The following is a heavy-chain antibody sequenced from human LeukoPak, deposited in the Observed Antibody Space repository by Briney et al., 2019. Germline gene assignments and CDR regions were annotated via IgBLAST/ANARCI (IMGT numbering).Heavy chain of an antibody. CDR2: ISSSSSYI. CDR3: ARDFHHYYDSSGYTY. J-gene: IGHJ4*02. V-gene: IGHV3-21*01. D-gene: IGHD3-22*01. CDR1: GFTFSSYS. Sequence: GGSLRVSCAASGFTFSSYSMNWVRQAPGKGLEWVSSISSSSSYIYYADSVKGRFTISRDNAKNSLYLQMNSLRAEDTAVYYCARDFHHYYDSSGYTYWGQGTLVTVSS.